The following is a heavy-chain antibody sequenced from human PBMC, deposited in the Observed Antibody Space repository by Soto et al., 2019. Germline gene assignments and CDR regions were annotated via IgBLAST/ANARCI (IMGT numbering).Heavy chain of an antibody. V-gene: IGHV2-5*02. Sequence: GSGPTLVNPTQTLTLTCTFSGFSLSTSGVGVGWIRQPPGKALEWLALIYWDDDKRYSPSLKSRLTITKDTSKNQVVLTMTNMDPVNTPTFSCARSYCSSTSAPFDYWGQGTLATVSS. CDR1: GFSLSTSGVG. J-gene: IGHJ4*02. D-gene: IGHD2-2*01. CDR2: IYWDDDK. CDR3: ARSYCSSTSAPFDY.